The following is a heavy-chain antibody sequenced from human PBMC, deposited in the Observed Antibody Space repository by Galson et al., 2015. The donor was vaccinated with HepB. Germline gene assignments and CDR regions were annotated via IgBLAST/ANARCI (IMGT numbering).Heavy chain of an antibody. CDR2: MNPNSGNT. CDR1: GYTFTSYD. J-gene: IGHJ4*02. CDR3: ARGERMNYYDFWSGYQAIDY. V-gene: IGHV1-8*01. Sequence: SVKVSCKASGYTFTSYDINWVRQATGQGLEWMGWMNPNSGNTGYAQKFQGRVTMTRNTSISTAYMELSSLRSEDTAVYYCARGERMNYYDFWSGYQAIDYWGQGTLVTVSS. D-gene: IGHD3-3*01.